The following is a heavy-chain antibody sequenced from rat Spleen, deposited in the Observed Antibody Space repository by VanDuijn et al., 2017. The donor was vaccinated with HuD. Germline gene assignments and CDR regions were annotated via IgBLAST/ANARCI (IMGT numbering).Heavy chain of an antibody. CDR3: ARPPTGVDY. V-gene: IGHV5-7*01. D-gene: IGHD3-4*01. J-gene: IGHJ2*01. CDR1: GFTFSDYN. Sequence: EVQLVEPGGGLVQPGRSLKLSYAASGFTFSDYNMAWVRQAPKKGLEWVATISYDGSSTYYRDSVKGRFTISRDNAKSTLYLQMDSLRSEDTATYYCARPPTGVDYWGQGVMVTVSS. CDR2: ISYDGSST.